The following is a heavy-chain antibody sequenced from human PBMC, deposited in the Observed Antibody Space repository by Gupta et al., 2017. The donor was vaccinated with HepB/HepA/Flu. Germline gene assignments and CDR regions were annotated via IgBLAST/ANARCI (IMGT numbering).Heavy chain of an antibody. V-gene: IGHV1-3*01. J-gene: IGHJ4*02. CDR3: ARGGFITMIVVAPPDY. Sequence: QVQLVQSGAEVKKPGASVKVSCKASGYTFTSYAMHWVRQAPGQRLEWMGWINAGNGNTKYSQKFQGRVTITRDTSASTAYMELSSLRSEDTAVYYCARGGFITMIVVAPPDYWGQGTLVTVSS. CDR1: GYTFTSYA. CDR2: INAGNGNT. D-gene: IGHD3-22*01.